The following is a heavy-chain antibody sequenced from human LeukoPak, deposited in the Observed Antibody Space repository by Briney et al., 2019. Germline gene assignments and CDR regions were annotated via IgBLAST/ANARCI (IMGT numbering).Heavy chain of an antibody. J-gene: IGHJ4*02. CDR1: GASISSYY. V-gene: IGHV4-4*07. CDR3: ARDLSGSLYFDY. D-gene: IGHD3-10*01. CDR2: LYISGST. Sequence: LETLSLTCTVSGASISSYYYNWIRQTAGRGLEWIGRLYISGSTDYNPSLKSRVTISVDTSKNQFSLKLSSVTAADTAVYFCARDLSGSLYFDYWGQGVLVTVSS.